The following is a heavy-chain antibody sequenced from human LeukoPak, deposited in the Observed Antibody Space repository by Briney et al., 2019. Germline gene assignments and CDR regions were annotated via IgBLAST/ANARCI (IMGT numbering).Heavy chain of an antibody. V-gene: IGHV4-59*01. CDR1: GGSISSYY. CDR3: ARGGDSSSSLPGWYYYYYYMDV. Sequence: PSETLSLTCTVSGGSISSYYWSWIRQPPGKGLEWIGYIYYSGSTNYNPSLKSRVTISVDTSKNQFSLKLSSVTAADTAVYYCARGGDSSSSLPGWYYYYYYMDVWGKGTTVTVS. D-gene: IGHD6-6*01. J-gene: IGHJ6*03. CDR2: IYYSGST.